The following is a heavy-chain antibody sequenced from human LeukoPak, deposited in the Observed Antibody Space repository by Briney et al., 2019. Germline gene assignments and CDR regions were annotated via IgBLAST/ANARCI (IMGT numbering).Heavy chain of an antibody. CDR2: IDPSDSYT. J-gene: IGHJ4*02. CDR1: GYIFTSYW. CDR3: ATFRYDSSGYLDY. Sequence: GESLKISCKGSGYIFTSYWISWVRQMPGKGLEWMGRIDPSDSYTNYSPSFQGHVTISADKSISTAYLQWSSLKASDTAMYYCATFRYDSSGYLDYWGQGTLVTVSS. D-gene: IGHD3-22*01. V-gene: IGHV5-10-1*01.